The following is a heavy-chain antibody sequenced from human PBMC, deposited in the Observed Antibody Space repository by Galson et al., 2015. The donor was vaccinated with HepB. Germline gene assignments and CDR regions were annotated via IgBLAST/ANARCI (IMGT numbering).Heavy chain of an antibody. V-gene: IGHV1-69*13. D-gene: IGHD3-22*01. CDR3: ARCPTYYYDSSGSIHYYYYYMDV. CDR2: IIPIFGTA. CDR1: GGTFSSYA. Sequence: SVKVSCKASGGTFSSYAISWVRQAPGQGLEWMGGIIPIFGTANYAQKFQGRVTITADESTSTAYMELSSLRSEDTAVYYCARCPTYYYDSSGSIHYYYYYMDVWGKGTTVTVSS. J-gene: IGHJ6*03.